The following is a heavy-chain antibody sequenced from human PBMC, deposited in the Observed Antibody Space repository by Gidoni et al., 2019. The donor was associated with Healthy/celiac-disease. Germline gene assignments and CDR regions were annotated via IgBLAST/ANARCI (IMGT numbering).Heavy chain of an antibody. D-gene: IGHD2-15*01. V-gene: IGHV3-15*01. J-gene: IGHJ3*02. CDR3: TTPAADDAFDI. Sequence: EVQLVESGGGLVMPGGSLRLSCAAPGFTFSNAWMSWVRQAPGKGLGWVGRIKSKTDGGTTDYAAPVKGRFTISRDDSKNTLYLQMNSLKTEDTAVYYCTTPAADDAFDIWGQGTMVTVSS. CDR1: GFTFSNAW. CDR2: IKSKTDGGTT.